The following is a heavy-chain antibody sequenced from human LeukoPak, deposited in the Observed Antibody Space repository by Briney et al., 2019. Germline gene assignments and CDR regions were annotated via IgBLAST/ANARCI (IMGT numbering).Heavy chain of an antibody. V-gene: IGHV1-69*13. J-gene: IGHJ6*03. D-gene: IGHD3-22*01. CDR1: GGTFSSYA. CDR2: IIPIFGTA. Sequence: SVKVSCKASGGTFSSYAISWVRQAPGQGLEWMGGIIPIFGTANYAQKFQGRVTITADESTSTAYMELSSLRSEDTAVYYCARDVRVVLPLYDYYYYMDVRGKGTTVTVSS. CDR3: ARDVRVVLPLYDYYYYMDV.